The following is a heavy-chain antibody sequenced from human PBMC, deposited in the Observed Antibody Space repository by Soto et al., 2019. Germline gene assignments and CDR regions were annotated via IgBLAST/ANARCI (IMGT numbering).Heavy chain of an antibody. CDR2: IIPIFGTA. V-gene: IGHV1-69*13. CDR1: GGTFSSYA. J-gene: IGHJ6*02. Sequence: SVKVSCKASGGTFSSYAISWVRQAPGQGLEWMGGIIPIFGTANYAQKFQGRVTITADESTSTAYMELSSLRSEDTAVYYCASKVRYCSSTSCYGDYYYYGMDVWGQGTTVTVSS. CDR3: ASKVRYCSSTSCYGDYYYYGMDV. D-gene: IGHD2-2*01.